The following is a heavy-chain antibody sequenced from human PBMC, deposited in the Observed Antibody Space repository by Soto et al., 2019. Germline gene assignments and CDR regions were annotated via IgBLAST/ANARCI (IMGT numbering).Heavy chain of an antibody. CDR2: INPSGGST. Sequence: ASVKVSCKASGYTFTSYYMHWVRQAPGQGLEWMGIINPSGGSTSYAQKFQGRVTMTRDTSTSTVYMELSSLRSEDTAVYYCARGNGDTRRLLDSIAAAGTSDYWGQGTLVTVSS. CDR1: GYTFTSYY. D-gene: IGHD6-13*01. J-gene: IGHJ4*02. CDR3: ARGNGDTRRLLDSIAAAGTSDY. V-gene: IGHV1-46*03.